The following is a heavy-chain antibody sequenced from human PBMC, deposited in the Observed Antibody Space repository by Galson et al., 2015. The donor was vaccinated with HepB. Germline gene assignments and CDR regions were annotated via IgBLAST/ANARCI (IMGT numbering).Heavy chain of an antibody. Sequence: SLRLSCAASGFTFSNFWMSWVRQAPGKGLEWIGNIKPDGTEKYYADSMKGRFTIYRDNARNSVYLQIYNVRADDTAVYYCTSTSMASPGHHWGQGTLVTGSS. CDR2: IKPDGTEK. J-gene: IGHJ4*02. D-gene: IGHD6-13*01. CDR1: GFTFSNFW. CDR3: TSTSMASPGHH. V-gene: IGHV3-7*03.